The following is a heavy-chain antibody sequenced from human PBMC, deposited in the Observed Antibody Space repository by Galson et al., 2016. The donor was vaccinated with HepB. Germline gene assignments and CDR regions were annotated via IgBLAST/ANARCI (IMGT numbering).Heavy chain of an antibody. J-gene: IGHJ1*01. Sequence: SLRLSCAASGFSFSDYYMSWIRQAPGKGLEWVSYISNSGNTIYYADSVKGRFTISRDNAKNSLHLQMNSLRAEDTAVYYCATGGQRYFQHWGQGTVVTVSS. CDR3: ATGGQRYFQH. CDR2: ISNSGNTI. D-gene: IGHD6-25*01. CDR1: GFSFSDYY. V-gene: IGHV3-11*01.